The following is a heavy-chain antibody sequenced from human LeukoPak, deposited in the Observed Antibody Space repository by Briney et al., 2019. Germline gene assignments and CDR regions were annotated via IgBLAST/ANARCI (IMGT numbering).Heavy chain of an antibody. D-gene: IGHD2-2*01. CDR2: INHSGST. V-gene: IGHV4-34*01. Sequence: SETLSLTCAVYGGSFSGYYWSWIRQPPGKGLEWIGEINHSGSTNYNPSLKSRVTISVDTSKNQFPLKLSSVTAADTAVYYCARAWIEYCSSTSCHNWFDPWGQGTLVTVSS. J-gene: IGHJ5*02. CDR1: GGSFSGYY. CDR3: ARAWIEYCSSTSCHNWFDP.